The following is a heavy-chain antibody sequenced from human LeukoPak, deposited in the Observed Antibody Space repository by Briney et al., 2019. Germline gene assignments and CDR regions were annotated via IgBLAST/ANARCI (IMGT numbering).Heavy chain of an antibody. Sequence: PGRSLRLSCAVPGFTFNDYAMHWGRQAPGKVLEWVSGINWNSGNIGYADSVKGRFTISRDNAKNSLYLQMNSLRAEDTALYYCAKGLRFLEWLSPLDYWGQGTLVTVCS. CDR1: GFTFNDYA. D-gene: IGHD3-3*01. CDR2: INWNSGNI. J-gene: IGHJ4*02. V-gene: IGHV3-9*01. CDR3: AKGLRFLEWLSPLDY.